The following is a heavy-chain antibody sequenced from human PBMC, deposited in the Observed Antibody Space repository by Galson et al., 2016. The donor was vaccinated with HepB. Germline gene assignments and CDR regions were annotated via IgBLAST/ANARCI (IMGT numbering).Heavy chain of an antibody. V-gene: IGHV3-23*01. CDR3: AKGAMWDAFDM. D-gene: IGHD1-26*01. J-gene: IGHJ3*02. Sequence: SLRLSCAASTFTFRNYGMSWVRQAPGKGLEWVSVISGGGGTTYYADSVKGRFTISRDNSKNTLYVQMNSLRAEDTAVYYCAKGAMWDAFDMWGQGTMVTVSS. CDR2: ISGGGGTT. CDR1: TFTFRNYG.